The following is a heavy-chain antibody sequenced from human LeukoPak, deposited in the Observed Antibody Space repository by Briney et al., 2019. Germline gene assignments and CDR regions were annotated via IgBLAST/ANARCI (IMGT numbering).Heavy chain of an antibody. Sequence: GGSLRLSCAASGITFNSYAMNWVRQAPGKGLGGVSGISGSGVSTNYADSVKGRFTISRDNSKNTLYLQMNSLRAEDTAIYYCAKDVDRVQSYYFDYWGQGTLVTVSS. V-gene: IGHV3-23*01. CDR1: GITFNSYA. CDR2: ISGSGVST. J-gene: IGHJ4*02. D-gene: IGHD3-22*01. CDR3: AKDVDRVQSYYFDY.